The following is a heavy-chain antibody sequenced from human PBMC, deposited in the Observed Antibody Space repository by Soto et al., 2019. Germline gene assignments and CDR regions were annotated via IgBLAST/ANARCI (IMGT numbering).Heavy chain of an antibody. Sequence: GGSLRLSCVASGFSLSSHAVSWVRQTPEKGLEWVSSISDSGATSSYADFVKGRFTVSRDNSRNTLYLQMDSLRVEDTAAYYCANQDLVLEWLGEGMDVWGQGTTVTVSS. CDR3: ANQDLVLEWLGEGMDV. D-gene: IGHD3-3*01. CDR1: GFSLSSHA. V-gene: IGHV3-23*01. J-gene: IGHJ6*02. CDR2: ISDSGATS.